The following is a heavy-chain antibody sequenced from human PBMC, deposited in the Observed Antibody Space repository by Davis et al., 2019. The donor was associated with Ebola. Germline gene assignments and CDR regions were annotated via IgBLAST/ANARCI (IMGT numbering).Heavy chain of an antibody. CDR2: IYYSGST. D-gene: IGHD4-17*01. J-gene: IGHJ4*02. CDR3: ARGTVTVLGY. V-gene: IGHV4-39*01. Sequence: MPGGSLRLSCTVSGGSISSSSYYWGWIRQPPGKGLEWIGSIYYSGSTYYNPSLKSRVTISVDTSKNQFSLKLSSVTAADTAVYYCARGTVTVLGYWGQGTLVTVSS. CDR1: GGSISSSSYY.